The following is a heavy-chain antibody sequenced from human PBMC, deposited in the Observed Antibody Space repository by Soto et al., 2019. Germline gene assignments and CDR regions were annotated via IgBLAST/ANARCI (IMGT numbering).Heavy chain of an antibody. V-gene: IGHV3-23*01. CDR2: IGGRGNSA. CDR3: VREGRGSFDF. D-gene: IGHD5-12*01. J-gene: IGHJ3*01. Sequence: EVQVSESGGGLVRPGGSLRLSCAASGFIFTNYAMNWVRQAPGKGLEWVSVIGGRGNSAYYADSVQGRFTISRDNSKNTLSLQMSSLVADDTAIYYCVREGRGSFDFWGRGTMVTVSS. CDR1: GFIFTNYA.